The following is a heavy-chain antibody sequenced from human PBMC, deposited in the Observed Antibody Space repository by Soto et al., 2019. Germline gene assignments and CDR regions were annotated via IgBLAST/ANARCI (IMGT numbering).Heavy chain of an antibody. CDR2: IYYSGST. Sequence: PSETLSLTCTVSGGSISSYYWSWIRQPPGKGLEWIGYIYYSGSTNYNPSLKSRVTISVDTSKNQFSLKLSSVTAADTAVYYCARGRSSSSYISGRWYYYMDVWGKGTSVTVSS. V-gene: IGHV4-59*01. CDR3: ARGRSSSSYISGRWYYYMDV. D-gene: IGHD6-6*01. CDR1: GGSISSYY. J-gene: IGHJ6*03.